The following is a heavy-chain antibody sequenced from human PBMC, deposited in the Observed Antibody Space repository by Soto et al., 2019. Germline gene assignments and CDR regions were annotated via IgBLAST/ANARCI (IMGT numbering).Heavy chain of an antibody. CDR2: IIPIFGTA. CDR1: GGTFSSYA. J-gene: IGHJ4*02. D-gene: IGHD3-22*01. Sequence: ASVKVSCKASGGTFSSYAISWVRQAPGQGLEWMGGIIPIFGTANYAQKFQGRVTITADESTSTAYMELSSLRSEDTAVYYCASPRELYDSSGYYYYWGQGTLVTVS. CDR3: ASPRELYDSSGYYYY. V-gene: IGHV1-69*13.